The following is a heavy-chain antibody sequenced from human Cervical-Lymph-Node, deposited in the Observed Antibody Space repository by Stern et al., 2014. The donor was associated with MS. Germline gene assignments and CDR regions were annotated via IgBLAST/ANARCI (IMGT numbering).Heavy chain of an antibody. D-gene: IGHD6-6*01. CDR3: ARAAYSTSSYNY. J-gene: IGHJ4*02. CDR2: VIPIFGTA. CDR1: GGTFNTNV. Sequence: VQLVESGAEVKKPGSSVKVSCKASGGTFNTNVISWVRQAPGQGLEWMGGVIPIFGTALYAPKFQGRVTITANAYPRAVYMELSSLRSEDTAVYYCARAAYSTSSYNYWGQGTLVIVSS. V-gene: IGHV1-69*01.